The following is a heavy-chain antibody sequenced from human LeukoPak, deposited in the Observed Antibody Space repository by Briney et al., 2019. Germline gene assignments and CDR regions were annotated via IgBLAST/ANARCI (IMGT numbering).Heavy chain of an antibody. CDR1: GGSISSSSHY. Sequence: SETLSLTCTVSGGSISSSSHYWGWIRQPPGKGLEWIGSIYYSGSTYYNPSLKSRVTISVDTSKNQFSLKLSSVTAADTAVYYCVRHIVVVPAAMGWFDPWGQGTLVTVSS. J-gene: IGHJ5*02. CDR3: VRHIVVVPAAMGWFDP. D-gene: IGHD2-2*01. CDR2: IYYSGST. V-gene: IGHV4-39*01.